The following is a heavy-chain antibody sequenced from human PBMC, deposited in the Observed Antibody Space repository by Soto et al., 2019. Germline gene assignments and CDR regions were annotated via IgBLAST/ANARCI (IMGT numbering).Heavy chain of an antibody. CDR2: ISGSGNTI. CDR1: GFSFRDYY. CDR3: ARDRLPMVVVVMGWFDP. V-gene: IGHV3-11*01. Sequence: QVQLVESGGALVKPGGSLRLSCAASGFSFRDYYMSWIRQAPGKGLEWISYISGSGNTIYYADSVKGRFIISRDNAKNSLFLQMTSLRADDTAVYYCARDRLPMVVVVMGWFDPWGQGTLVTVSS. J-gene: IGHJ5*02. D-gene: IGHD3-22*01.